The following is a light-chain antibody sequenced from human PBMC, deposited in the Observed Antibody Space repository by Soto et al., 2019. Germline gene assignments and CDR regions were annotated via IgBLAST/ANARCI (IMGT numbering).Light chain of an antibody. CDR3: HSYDSSLSASV. V-gene: IGLV1-40*01. J-gene: IGLJ1*01. CDR1: SSNIGAGYD. CDR2: GTT. Sequence: QSVLTQTPSVSGAPGQRVTISCTGRSSNIGAGYDVHWYQHLPGTAPKLLIYGTTNRPSGVPDRFSGSKSGISAFLAITGLQAEDEADYYCHSYDSSLSASVFGAGTKVTVL.